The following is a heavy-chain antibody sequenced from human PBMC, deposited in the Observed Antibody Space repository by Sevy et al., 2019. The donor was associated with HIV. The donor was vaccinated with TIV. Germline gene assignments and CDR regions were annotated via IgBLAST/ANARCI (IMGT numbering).Heavy chain of an antibody. V-gene: IGHV1-24*01. CDR1: GYTLTELS. D-gene: IGHD3-22*01. CDR3: ATTKDYYDSSGYPFDY. Sequence: ASVKISCKVSGYTLTELSMHWVRQAPGKGLEWMGSFDPEDGETIYQQKFQGRVTLTEDTSTDTAYMELSSLSSEDTAVYYCATTKDYYDSSGYPFDYWGQGTLVTVSS. J-gene: IGHJ4*02. CDR2: FDPEDGET.